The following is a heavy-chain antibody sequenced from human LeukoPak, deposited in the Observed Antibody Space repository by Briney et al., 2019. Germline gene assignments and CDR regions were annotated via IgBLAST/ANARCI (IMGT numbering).Heavy chain of an antibody. J-gene: IGHJ4*02. CDR3: ARVGRGYSYGPFDS. CDR2: IYYSGST. V-gene: IGHV4-59*01. Sequence: PSETLSLTCTVSGGSISSYYWSWIRQPPGKGLEWIGYIYYSGSTNSNPSLKSRVTISVDTSKNQFSLKLNSVTAADTAVYYCARVGRGYSYGPFDSWGQGTLVTVSS. D-gene: IGHD5-18*01. CDR1: GGSISSYY.